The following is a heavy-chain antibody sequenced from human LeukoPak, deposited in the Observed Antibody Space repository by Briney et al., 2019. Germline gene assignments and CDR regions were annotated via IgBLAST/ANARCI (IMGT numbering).Heavy chain of an antibody. CDR3: ARDALNGGDTLKLFDY. Sequence: SVKVSCKASGGIFSNYAISWVRQAPGQGLEWMGGIIPTFGTASYAQKFQGRVTITADESTSTAYMELSSLRSDDTAVYYCARDALNGGDTLKLFDYWGQGTLVTVSS. CDR1: GGIFSNYA. J-gene: IGHJ4*02. CDR2: IIPTFGTA. D-gene: IGHD2-21*01. V-gene: IGHV1-69*13.